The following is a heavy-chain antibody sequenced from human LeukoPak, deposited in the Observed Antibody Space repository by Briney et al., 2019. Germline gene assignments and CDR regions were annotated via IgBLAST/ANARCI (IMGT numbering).Heavy chain of an antibody. CDR3: ARDGFYGDYERTFDY. CDR1: GFTFSDYY. D-gene: IGHD4-17*01. V-gene: IGHV3-11*01. Sequence: GGSLRLSCAASGFTFSDYYMSWIRQAPGKGLEWVPYISSSGSTIYYADSVKGRFTISRDNAKNSLYLQMNSLRAEDTAVYYCARDGFYGDYERTFDYWGQGTLVTVSS. CDR2: ISSSGSTI. J-gene: IGHJ4*02.